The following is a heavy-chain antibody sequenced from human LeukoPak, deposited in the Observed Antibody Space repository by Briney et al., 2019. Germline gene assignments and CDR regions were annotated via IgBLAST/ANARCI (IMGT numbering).Heavy chain of an antibody. V-gene: IGHV3-21*01. CDR2: ISSSSTYI. CDR1: GFTFSTYS. Sequence: GGSLRLSCAASGFTFSTYSMNWVRQAPGKGLEWVSAISSSSTYIYYADSVKGRITITRDNAKNSLYLQMNSLRAEDTAVYYCARGTMATIRFDYWGQGTLVTVSS. J-gene: IGHJ4*02. CDR3: ARGTMATIRFDY. D-gene: IGHD5-24*01.